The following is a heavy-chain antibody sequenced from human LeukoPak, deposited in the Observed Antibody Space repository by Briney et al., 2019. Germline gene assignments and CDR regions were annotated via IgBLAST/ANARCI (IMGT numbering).Heavy chain of an antibody. CDR3: ASIVVVPAAIRYYYYYGMDV. Sequence: KPSETLSLTCAVYGGSFSGYYWSWIRQPPGKGLEWIGEINHSGSTNYNPSLKSRVTISVDTSKNQFSLKLSSVTAADTAVYYRASIVVVPAAIRYYYYYGMDVWGQGTTVTVSS. CDR2: INHSGST. D-gene: IGHD2-2*02. CDR1: GGSFSGYY. V-gene: IGHV4-34*01. J-gene: IGHJ6*02.